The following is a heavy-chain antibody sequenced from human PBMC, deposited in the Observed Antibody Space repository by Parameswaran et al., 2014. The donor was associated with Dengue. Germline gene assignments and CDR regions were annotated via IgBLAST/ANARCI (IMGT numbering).Heavy chain of an antibody. D-gene: IGHD1-26*01. CDR3: ARVKWDLLGSFDY. J-gene: IGHJ4*02. CDR2: INHSGST. Sequence: RWIRQPPGKGLEWIGEINHSGSTNYNPSLKSRVTISVDTSKNQFSLKLSSVTAADTAVYYCARVKWDLLGSFDYWGQGTLVTVSS. V-gene: IGHV4-34*01.